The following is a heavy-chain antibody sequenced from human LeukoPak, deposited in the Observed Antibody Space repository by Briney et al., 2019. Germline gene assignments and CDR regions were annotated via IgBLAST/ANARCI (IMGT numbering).Heavy chain of an antibody. CDR3: ARARQQLVKFDP. J-gene: IGHJ5*02. Sequence: ASVKVSCKAPGYTFTGYYMHWVRQAPGQGLEWMGRINPNSGGTNYAQKFQGRVTMTRDTSISTAYMELSRLRSDDTAVYYCARARQQLVKFDPWGQGTLVTVSS. V-gene: IGHV1-2*06. CDR1: GYTFTGYY. CDR2: INPNSGGT. D-gene: IGHD6-13*01.